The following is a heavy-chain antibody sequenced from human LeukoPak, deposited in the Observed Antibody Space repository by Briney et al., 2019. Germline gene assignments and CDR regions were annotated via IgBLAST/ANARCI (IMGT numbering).Heavy chain of an antibody. J-gene: IGHJ4*02. D-gene: IGHD3-10*01. CDR2: ISTSGSSI. CDR3: ARDGITMVRGVTSHFDY. V-gene: IGHV3-11*04. Sequence: GGSLRLSCAASGFTFRDYYMSWVRQAPGEGLEWVSYISTSGSSIYYADSVKGRFTISRDNAKNSLYLQMNSLRAEDTAVYYCARDGITMVRGVTSHFDYWGQGTLVTVSS. CDR1: GFTFRDYY.